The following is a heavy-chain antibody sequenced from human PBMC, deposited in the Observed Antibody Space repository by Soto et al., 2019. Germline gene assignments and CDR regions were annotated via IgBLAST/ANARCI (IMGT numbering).Heavy chain of an antibody. V-gene: IGHV3-23*01. D-gene: IGHD3-22*01. CDR1: GFTFSSYA. CDR2: ISGSGGST. Sequence: EVQLLESGGGLVQPGGSLRLSCAASGFTFSSYAMSWVRQAPGKGLEWVSAISGSGGSTYYADSVKGRFTISRDNSKNTLYLLMNSLRAEDTAVYYCAKVPYYYDSSGSIGFDPWGQGTLVTVSS. CDR3: AKVPYYYDSSGSIGFDP. J-gene: IGHJ5*02.